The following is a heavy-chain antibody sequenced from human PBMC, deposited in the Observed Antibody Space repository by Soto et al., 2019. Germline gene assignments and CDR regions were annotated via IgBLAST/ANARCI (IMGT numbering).Heavy chain of an antibody. D-gene: IGHD3-3*02. CDR2: IYYSGST. Sequence: TLSLTCTVSGGSISSGGYYWSWIRQHPGKGLEWIGYIYYSGSTYYNPSLTSRVTISVDTSKNQFSLKLSAVTAADTAGYYWARDSVASYYYYMDVWGKGTTVTVSS. V-gene: IGHV4-31*03. CDR3: ARDSVASYYYYMDV. J-gene: IGHJ6*03. CDR1: GGSISSGGYY.